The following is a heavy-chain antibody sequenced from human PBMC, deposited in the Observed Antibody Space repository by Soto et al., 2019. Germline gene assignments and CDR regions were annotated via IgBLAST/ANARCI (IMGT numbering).Heavy chain of an antibody. D-gene: IGHD2-2*01. CDR3: AKRKYCPSTTCFDY. CDR1: GFTFSSYG. V-gene: IGHV3-48*01. CDR2: ISSSSSTI. Sequence: GGSLRLSCAASGFTFSSYGMHWVRQAPGKGLEWVSYISSSSSTIYYADSVKGRFTISRDNAKNSLYLQMNSLRAEDTAVYYCAKRKYCPSTTCFDYWGQGTLVTVSS. J-gene: IGHJ4*02.